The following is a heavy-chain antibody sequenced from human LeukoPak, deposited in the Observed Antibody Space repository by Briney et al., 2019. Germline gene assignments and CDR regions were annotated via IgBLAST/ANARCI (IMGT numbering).Heavy chain of an antibody. Sequence: SETLSLTCAVSGGSLSTTSWWVWLRQPPGKGLEWIGEVYHSGGGNKNYNPSLKSRATISLDTSKNQFSLKLSSVTAADTAVYYCSRYGSGRYFDYWGQGTLVTVSS. CDR3: SRYGSGRYFDY. J-gene: IGHJ4*02. V-gene: IGHV4-4*02. D-gene: IGHD3-10*01. CDR1: GGSLSTTSW. CDR2: VYHSGGGNK.